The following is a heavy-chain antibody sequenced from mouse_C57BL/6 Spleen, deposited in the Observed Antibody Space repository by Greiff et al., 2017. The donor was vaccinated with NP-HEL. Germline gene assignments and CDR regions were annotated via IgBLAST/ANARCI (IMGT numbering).Heavy chain of an antibody. V-gene: IGHV6-3*01. J-gene: IGHJ2*01. D-gene: IGHD4-1*01. Sequence: DVMLVESGGGLVQPGGSMKLSCVASGFTFSNYWMNWVRQSPEKGLEWVAQIRLKSDNYASHYADSVKGRFTISRDDSKSSVYLQMNNLRAEDTGIYYCIWDYFDYWGQGTTLTVSS. CDR1: GFTFSNYW. CDR2: IRLKSDNYAS. CDR3: IWDYFDY.